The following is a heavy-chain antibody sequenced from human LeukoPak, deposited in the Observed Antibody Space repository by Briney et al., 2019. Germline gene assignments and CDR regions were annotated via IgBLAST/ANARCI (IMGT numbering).Heavy chain of an antibody. CDR2: KYYDGNSGNT. CDR3: VRPESAGTKYRFDY. CDR1: GGSMSYYY. V-gene: IGHV4-59*01. D-gene: IGHD1-1*01. J-gene: IGHJ4*02. Sequence: SETLSLTCTVSGGSMSYYYWTWIRQTPGKGLEWIGYKYYDGNSGNTNYNPSFESRVTISVDTSKNHVSLNLTSVTAADTAVYYCVRPESAGTKYRFDYWGQGALVTVSS.